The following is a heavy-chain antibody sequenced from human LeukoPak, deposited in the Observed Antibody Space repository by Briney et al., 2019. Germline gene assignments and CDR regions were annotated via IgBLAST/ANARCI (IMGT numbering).Heavy chain of an antibody. CDR3: ARHQYPAAADYFDY. V-gene: IGHV4-59*08. CDR2: IYYSGST. D-gene: IGHD6-13*01. Sequence: SETLSLTCTVSGGSISSYYWSWIRQPPGKGLEWIGYIYYSGSTNYNPSLKSRVTISVDTSKNQFSLKLSSVTAADTAVYYCARHQYPAAADYFDYWGQETLVTVSS. J-gene: IGHJ4*02. CDR1: GGSISSYY.